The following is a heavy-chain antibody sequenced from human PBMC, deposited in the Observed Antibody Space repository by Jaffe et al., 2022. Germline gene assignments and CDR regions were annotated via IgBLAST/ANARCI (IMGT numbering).Heavy chain of an antibody. CDR3: GRGGDHPPDYYMDV. CDR1: GFTFSDYW. CDR2: IKQDGSEK. Sequence: EVQLVESGGGLVQPGGSLRLSCAASGFTFSDYWMTWVRQAPGKGLEWVANIKQDGSEKNYVDSVKGRFTISRDNAKNSLYLQMNSLRAEDTAVYYCGRGGDHPPDYYMDVWGKGTTVTVSS. V-gene: IGHV3-7*01. J-gene: IGHJ6*03.